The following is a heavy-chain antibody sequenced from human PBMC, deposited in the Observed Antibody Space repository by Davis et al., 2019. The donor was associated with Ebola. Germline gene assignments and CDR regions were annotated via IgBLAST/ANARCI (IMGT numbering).Heavy chain of an antibody. CDR1: GFTFSSYS. CDR3: ARVSTSSGNFYYYMDV. Sequence: GESLKISCAASGFTFSSYSMNWVRQAPGKGLEWVSSISSSSSYIYYADSVKGRFTFSRDNAKHSLYLQMNSLRVEDTAVYYCARVSTSSGNFYYYMDVWGKGTTVTVSS. CDR2: ISSSSSYI. V-gene: IGHV3-21*01. D-gene: IGHD6-6*01. J-gene: IGHJ6*03.